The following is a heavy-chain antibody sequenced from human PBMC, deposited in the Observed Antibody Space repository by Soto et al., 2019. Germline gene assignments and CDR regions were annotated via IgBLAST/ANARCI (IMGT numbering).Heavy chain of an antibody. CDR3: ARLRYSSSWYTDY. J-gene: IGHJ4*02. CDR1: RYTFTRYY. D-gene: IGHD6-13*01. CDR2: INPSGGNT. Sequence: ASVKVSCKATRYTFTRYYREWLRQSPGQGLEWMGIINPSGGNTSYAQKFQGRVTMTRDTSTTTVYMELSSLRSEDTAVYYCARLRYSSSWYTDYWGQGTLVTVCS. V-gene: IGHV1-46*01.